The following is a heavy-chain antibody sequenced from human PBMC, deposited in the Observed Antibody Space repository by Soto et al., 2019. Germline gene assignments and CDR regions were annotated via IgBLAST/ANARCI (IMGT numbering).Heavy chain of an antibody. Sequence: EVQLVESGGGLVQPGGSLRLSCAASGFTVRSNYMSWVRQAPGKGLEWVSVIYSGGSTSYADSVKGRFTISRDTSKNTLYLQMNSLRVEDTAVYYCARDSSSGWYHDSWGQGTLVTVSS. V-gene: IGHV3-66*01. D-gene: IGHD6-19*01. CDR1: GFTVRSNY. CDR2: IYSGGST. CDR3: ARDSSSGWYHDS. J-gene: IGHJ5*01.